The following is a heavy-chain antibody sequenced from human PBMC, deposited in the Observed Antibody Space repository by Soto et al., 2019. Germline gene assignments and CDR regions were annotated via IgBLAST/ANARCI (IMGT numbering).Heavy chain of an antibody. CDR3: ARDLYGMVVASATPTTEYNWFDP. CDR1: GYTFTSYG. J-gene: IGHJ5*02. Sequence: QVQLVQSGAEVKKPGASVKVSCKASGYTFTSYGIIWVRQAPGQGLEWMGWISAYNGNTNYAQKLQGRVTMTTDTSTSTAYLELRSLRSDDTAVYYCARDLYGMVVASATPTTEYNWFDPWCQGTLVTVSS. CDR2: ISAYNGNT. V-gene: IGHV1-18*01. D-gene: IGHD2-15*01.